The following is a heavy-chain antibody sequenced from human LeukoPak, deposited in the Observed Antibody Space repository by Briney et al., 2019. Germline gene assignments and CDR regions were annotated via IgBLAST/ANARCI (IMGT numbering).Heavy chain of an antibody. Sequence: GGSLRLSCAASGFTFSNYAMSWVRQAPGKGLEWVSTINKNGGTTYYADSVKGRFTISRDNSKNTLYLQMNSLRAEDTAIYYCAKNGDRGAYCTGGTCYPYFYYYMDVWGKGTTVTI. J-gene: IGHJ6*03. CDR1: GFTFSNYA. D-gene: IGHD2-15*01. V-gene: IGHV3-23*01. CDR2: INKNGGTT. CDR3: AKNGDRGAYCTGGTCYPYFYYYMDV.